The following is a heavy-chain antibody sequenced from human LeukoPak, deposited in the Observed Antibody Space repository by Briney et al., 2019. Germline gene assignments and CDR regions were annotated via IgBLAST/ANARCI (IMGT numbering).Heavy chain of an antibody. CDR2: ISWDGGST. CDR1: GFTFDDYG. J-gene: IGHJ6*03. Sequence: GGSLRLSYAASGFTFDDYGMSWVRQAPGKGLEWVSLISWDGGSTYYADSVKGRFTISRDNSKNSLYLQMNSLRAEDTALYYCARDSSGWYNYYYYYMDVWGKGTTVTVSS. D-gene: IGHD6-19*01. V-gene: IGHV3-43D*03. CDR3: ARDSSGWYNYYYYYMDV.